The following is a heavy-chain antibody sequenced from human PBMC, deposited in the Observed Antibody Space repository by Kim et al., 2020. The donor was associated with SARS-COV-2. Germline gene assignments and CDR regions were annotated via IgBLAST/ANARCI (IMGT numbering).Heavy chain of an antibody. D-gene: IGHD5-18*01. J-gene: IGHJ4*02. Sequence: YADSVKGRFTISRDNSMNTLYLQMNSLRAEDTAVYYCAKGGYSSYDASDYWGQGTLVTVSS. CDR3: AKGGYSSYDASDY. V-gene: IGHV3-23*01.